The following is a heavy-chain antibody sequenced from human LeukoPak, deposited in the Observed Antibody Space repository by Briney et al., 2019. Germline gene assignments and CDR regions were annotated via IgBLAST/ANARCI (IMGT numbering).Heavy chain of an antibody. D-gene: IGHD3-10*01. CDR2: IYYSGST. CDR3: ARDQNYYGSGRWFDP. Sequence: SETLCLTCTVSGGSISSYYWSRIRQPPGKGLEWIGYIYYSGSTNYNPSLKSRVTISVDTSKNQFSLKLSSVTAADTAVYYCARDQNYYGSGRWFDPRGQGTLVTVSS. V-gene: IGHV4-59*01. J-gene: IGHJ5*02. CDR1: GGSISSYY.